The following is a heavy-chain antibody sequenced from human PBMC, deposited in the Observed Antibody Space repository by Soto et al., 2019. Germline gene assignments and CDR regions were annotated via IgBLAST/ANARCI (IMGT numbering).Heavy chain of an antibody. Sequence: QVQLVESGVGVVQPGRSLRLSCAASGFTFSSYAMHWVRQAPGKGLEWVAVISYDGSNKYYADSVKGRFTISRDNSKNTLYLQMNSLRAEDTAVYYCARDPSFYDSSGYWPSWGQGTLVTVSS. J-gene: IGHJ4*02. D-gene: IGHD3-22*01. CDR3: ARDPSFYDSSGYWPS. CDR2: ISYDGSNK. V-gene: IGHV3-30-3*01. CDR1: GFTFSSYA.